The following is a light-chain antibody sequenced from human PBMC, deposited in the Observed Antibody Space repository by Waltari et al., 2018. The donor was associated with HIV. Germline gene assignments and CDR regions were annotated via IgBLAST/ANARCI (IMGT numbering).Light chain of an antibody. CDR2: EVS. Sequence: QSALTQPPSASGSPGQALTISCPGTIGDVGGYDSVSWYQQHPGKAPKLVIYEVSQRPSGVPARFSGSKSGNTASLTVSGLQAEDEADYHCMSYTGHNRWVFGGGTKLTVL. V-gene: IGLV2-8*01. CDR1: IGDVGGYDS. J-gene: IGLJ3*02. CDR3: MSYTGHNRWV.